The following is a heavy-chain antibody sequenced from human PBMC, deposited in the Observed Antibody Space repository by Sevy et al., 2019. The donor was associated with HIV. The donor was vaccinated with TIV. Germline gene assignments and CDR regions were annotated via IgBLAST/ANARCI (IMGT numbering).Heavy chain of an antibody. D-gene: IGHD3-10*01. V-gene: IGHV3-9*01. CDR1: RFTFDDYA. Sequence: GGSLRLSCAASRFTFDDYAMHWVRQAPGKGLEWVSGIGWDSDIVGYAGSVKGRFTISRDKAKNALYLQMNSLRAEDTALYYWAKDVWRSGNYYYGMDVWGQGTTVTVSS. CDR3: AKDVWRSGNYYYGMDV. J-gene: IGHJ6*02. CDR2: IGWDSDIV.